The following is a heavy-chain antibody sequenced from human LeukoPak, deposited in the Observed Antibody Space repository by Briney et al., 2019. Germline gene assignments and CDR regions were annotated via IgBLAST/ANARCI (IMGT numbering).Heavy chain of an antibody. J-gene: IGHJ4*02. D-gene: IGHD3-16*02. CDR3: ARNDYDYVWGSYRYTFFDY. CDR2: ISSSSSYT. CDR1: GFTFSDYY. V-gene: IGHV3-11*06. Sequence: GGSLRLSCAASGFTFSDYYMSWIRQAPGKGLEWVSYISSSSSYTNYADSVKGRFTISRDNAKNSLYLQMNSLRAEDTAVYYCARNDYDYVWGSYRYTFFDYWGRGTLVTVSS.